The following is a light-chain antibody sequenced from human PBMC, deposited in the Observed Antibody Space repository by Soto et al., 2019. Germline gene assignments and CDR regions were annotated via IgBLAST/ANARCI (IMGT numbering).Light chain of an antibody. V-gene: IGKV1-5*03. CDR3: QQYKSYSLT. J-gene: IGKJ4*01. Sequence: DIQMTQSPSTLSASVGDRVTISCRASQSISSWLAWYQQKPGKAPKLLIYKASTLEGGVPSRFSGSGSGTEFTLTISGLQPDDFATYYCQQYKSYSLTFGGGTKVDIK. CDR2: KAS. CDR1: QSISSW.